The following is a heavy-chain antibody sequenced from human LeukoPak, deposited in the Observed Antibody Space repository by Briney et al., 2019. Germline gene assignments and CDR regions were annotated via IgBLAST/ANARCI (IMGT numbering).Heavy chain of an antibody. V-gene: IGHV4-34*01. D-gene: IGHD2-2*01. CDR1: GGSFNDYY. Sequence: TSETLSLTCAVYGGSFNDYYGSLIRQPPGKGLEWIGDINHRGSANYNPSLKSRVSMSVDTSKNQFSLRLTSVTAADTAVYYCARRVIVVVPAANTTFDSWGQGTLVTVSS. CDR2: INHRGSA. CDR3: ARRVIVVVPAANTTFDS. J-gene: IGHJ4*02.